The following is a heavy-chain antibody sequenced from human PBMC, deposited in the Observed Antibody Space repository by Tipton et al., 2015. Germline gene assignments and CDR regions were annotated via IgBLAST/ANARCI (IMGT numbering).Heavy chain of an antibody. Sequence: TLSLTCAVSAYSISSDYYWGWIRRPPGKELEWIGYIQYSGSTNYNPSLKSRVTISVDTSKTQFSLKMSSVTASDTAVYYCARARGRHGGLFDSWGQGILVTVSS. CDR3: ARARGRHGGLFDS. D-gene: IGHD4-23*01. CDR1: AYSISSDYY. J-gene: IGHJ4*02. V-gene: IGHV4-38-2*01. CDR2: IQYSGST.